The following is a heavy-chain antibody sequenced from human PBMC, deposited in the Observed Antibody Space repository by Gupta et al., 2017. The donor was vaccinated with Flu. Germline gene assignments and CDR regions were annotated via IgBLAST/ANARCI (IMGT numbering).Heavy chain of an antibody. CDR1: GFTFDAFA. D-gene: IGHD6-19*01. J-gene: IGHJ4*02. V-gene: IGHV3-9*03. CDR3: ANLAVGY. CDR2: IHWNSGGI. Sequence: EVPLVESGGGLLQPGRSLRLSCEASGFTFDAFALHRVRHAPGKGLEWVSGIHWNSGGIGYADSVKGRFTSSRDNAKDSLYLQMNSLRAEDMALYYCANLAVGYWGRGTLVTVSS.